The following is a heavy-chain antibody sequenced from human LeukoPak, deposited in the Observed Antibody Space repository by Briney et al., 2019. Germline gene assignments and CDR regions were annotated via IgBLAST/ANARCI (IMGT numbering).Heavy chain of an antibody. CDR3: ARDGQLGY. J-gene: IGHJ4*02. Sequence: GGSLRLSCAASGFTLSNFGMHWVRQAPGKGLEWVAFLRYEGSDKYYADSVKGRFTISRDNAKNSLYLQMNSLRAEDTAVYYCARDGQLGYWGQGTLVTVSS. V-gene: IGHV3-30*02. D-gene: IGHD6-6*01. CDR1: GFTLSNFG. CDR2: LRYEGSDK.